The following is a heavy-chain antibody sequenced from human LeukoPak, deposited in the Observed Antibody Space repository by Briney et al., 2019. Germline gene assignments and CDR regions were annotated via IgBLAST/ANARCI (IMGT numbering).Heavy chain of an antibody. V-gene: IGHV3-23*01. CDR1: GFTFSSYA. CDR2: ISGSGGST. Sequence: GGSLRLSCAASGFTFSSYAMSWVRQAPGKGLEWVSAISGSGGSTYYADSVKGRFTISRDNSKNTVYLQMNSLRAEDTAVYYCAKSPLVRGVIPLFDYWGQGTLVTVSS. D-gene: IGHD3-10*01. J-gene: IGHJ4*02. CDR3: AKSPLVRGVIPLFDY.